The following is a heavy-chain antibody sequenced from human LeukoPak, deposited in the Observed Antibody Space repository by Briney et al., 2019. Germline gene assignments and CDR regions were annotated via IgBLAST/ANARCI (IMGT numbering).Heavy chain of an antibody. Sequence: PGGSLRLSCAASGFTFSSYAMSWVRQAPGKGLEWVAFIRYDGSNKYYADSVKGRFTISRDNSKNTLYLQMDSLRAEDSAVYYCAKDPGYSIGWYASWGQGALVTVSS. V-gene: IGHV3-30*02. CDR1: GFTFSSYA. D-gene: IGHD6-19*01. CDR2: IRYDGSNK. J-gene: IGHJ5*02. CDR3: AKDPGYSIGWYAS.